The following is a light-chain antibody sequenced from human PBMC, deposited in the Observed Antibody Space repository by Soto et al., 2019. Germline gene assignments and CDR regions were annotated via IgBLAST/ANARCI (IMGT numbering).Light chain of an antibody. V-gene: IGLV2-14*01. Sequence: QSALTQPASVSGSPGQSITISCTGTSSDVGGYNYVSWYHQHPGKAPKLMIYEVSNRPSGVSNRFSGSKSGNTASLTISGLQAEDEAVYYCSSYTSSSTLVFGGGTQLTVL. J-gene: IGLJ2*01. CDR2: EVS. CDR3: SSYTSSSTLV. CDR1: SSDVGGYNY.